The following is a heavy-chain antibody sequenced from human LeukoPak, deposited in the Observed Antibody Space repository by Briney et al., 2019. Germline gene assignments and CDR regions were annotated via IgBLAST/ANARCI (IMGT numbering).Heavy chain of an antibody. CDR2: INPSGGST. V-gene: IGHV1-46*01. D-gene: IGHD3-10*01. Sequence: GASVKVSCKASGYTFTNYYMHWVRQAPGQGLEWMGIINPSGGSTSYAQKFQGRVTLTRDMSTSTVYMELSSLRSEDTAVYYCARDRPPTYYYDSGTLNNFDYWGQGTLVTVSS. CDR3: ARDRPPTYYYDSGTLNNFDY. J-gene: IGHJ4*02. CDR1: GYTFTNYY.